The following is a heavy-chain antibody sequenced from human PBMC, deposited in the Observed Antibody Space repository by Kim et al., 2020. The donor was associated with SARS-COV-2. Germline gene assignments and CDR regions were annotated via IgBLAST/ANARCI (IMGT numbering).Heavy chain of an antibody. J-gene: IGHJ6*02. V-gene: IGHV4-59*08. CDR1: GGSISTYY. Sequence: SETLSLTCSVSGGSISTYYWSWIRQPPGKGLEWIGNFYYSGSTNYNPSLKSRVTISVDTSKNQLFLKLSSVTAADTAVYYCARRPDGYAMDVWGQGTTVTVSS. CDR3: ARRPDGYAMDV. CDR2: FYYSGST.